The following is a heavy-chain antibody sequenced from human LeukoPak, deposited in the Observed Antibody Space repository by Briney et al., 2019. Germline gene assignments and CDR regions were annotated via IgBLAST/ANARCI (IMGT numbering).Heavy chain of an antibody. CDR1: GGSISNSY. J-gene: IGHJ4*02. Sequence: SETLSLTCTVSGGSISNSYWSWIRQPPGKGLEWIAYISYTGNTKYNPSLESRVTISVDTSKNQFSLKLSSVPAADTAVYYCARDSGSSPTFVYWGQGTLVTVSS. CDR2: ISYTGNT. V-gene: IGHV4-59*01. D-gene: IGHD1-26*01. CDR3: ARDSGSSPTFVY.